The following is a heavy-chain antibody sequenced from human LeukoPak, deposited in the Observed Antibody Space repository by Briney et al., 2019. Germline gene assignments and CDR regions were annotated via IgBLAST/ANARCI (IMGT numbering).Heavy chain of an antibody. CDR3: ARVDGVAGMEFDY. CDR1: GYTFTGYY. J-gene: IGHJ4*02. D-gene: IGHD3-3*01. Sequence: GASVKVSCKASGYTFTGYYMHWVRQAPGQGLGWMGWINPNSGGTNYAQKFQGRVTMTRDTSISTAYMELSRLRSDDTAVYYCARVDGVAGMEFDYWGQGTLVTVSS. V-gene: IGHV1-2*02. CDR2: INPNSGGT.